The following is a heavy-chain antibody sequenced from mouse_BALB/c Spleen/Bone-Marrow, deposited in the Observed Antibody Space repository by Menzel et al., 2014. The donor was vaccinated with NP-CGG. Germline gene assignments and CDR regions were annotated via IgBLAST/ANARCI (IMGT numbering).Heavy chain of an antibody. Sequence: QVQLQQSGAELVKPGASVKLSCKASGYTFTSYYMYWVKQRPGQGLEWIGEINPSNGGTNFNEKFKSKATLTVDKSSSTAYMQLSSLTSEDSAVYYCARSDYRYDPFAYWGQGTLVTVSA. V-gene: IGHV1S81*02. CDR2: INPSNGGT. CDR1: GYTFTSYY. CDR3: ARSDYRYDPFAY. J-gene: IGHJ3*01. D-gene: IGHD2-14*01.